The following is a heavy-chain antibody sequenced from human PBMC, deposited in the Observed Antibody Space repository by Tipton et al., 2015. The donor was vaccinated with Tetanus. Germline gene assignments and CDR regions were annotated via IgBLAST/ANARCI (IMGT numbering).Heavy chain of an antibody. CDR1: GFSFSGSV. V-gene: IGHV3-73*01. Sequence: SLRLSCAASGFSFSGSVMHWVRQAPGKGLEWVARIRSKADNYAPTYAASVQGRFTISRDDSQSTTYLQMNSLTAEDTAVYYCARQWDSVGLSAFDIWGQGTLVTVSS. D-gene: IGHD1-26*01. J-gene: IGHJ3*02. CDR3: ARQWDSVGLSAFDI. CDR2: IRSKADNYAP.